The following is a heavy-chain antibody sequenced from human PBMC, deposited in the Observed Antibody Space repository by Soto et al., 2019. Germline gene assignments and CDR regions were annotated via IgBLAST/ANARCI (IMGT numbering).Heavy chain of an antibody. J-gene: IGHJ6*02. V-gene: IGHV4-34*01. CDR2: INHSGST. Sequence: QVQLQQWGAGLLKPSETLSLTCAVYGGSFSGYYWSWIRQPPGKGLEWIGEINHSGSTNYNPSLKSRVTISVDTSKNQFSLKLSSVTAADTAVYYCARAVVVAATSYYYYGMDVWGQGTTVTVSS. CDR1: GGSFSGYY. CDR3: ARAVVVAATSYYYYGMDV. D-gene: IGHD2-15*01.